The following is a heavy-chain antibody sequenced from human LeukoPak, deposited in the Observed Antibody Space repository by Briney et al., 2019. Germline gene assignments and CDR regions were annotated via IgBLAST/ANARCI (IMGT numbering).Heavy chain of an antibody. CDR3: ARAPRTGAWDMITFGGVIVHGDAFDF. CDR2: IYYSGST. V-gene: IGHV4-39*07. CDR1: GGSLISTTYY. D-gene: IGHD3-16*02. Sequence: SETLSLTCAVSGGSLISTTYYWGWIRQPPGKRLQWIGSIYYSGSTYYNPSLKSRVTVSVDMSKNQFSLQLSSVTAADTAVYYCARAPRTGAWDMITFGGVIVHGDAFDFWGQGTMVTVSS. J-gene: IGHJ3*01.